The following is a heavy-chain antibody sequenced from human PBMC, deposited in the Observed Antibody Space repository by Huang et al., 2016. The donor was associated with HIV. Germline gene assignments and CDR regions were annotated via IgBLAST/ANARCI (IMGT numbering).Heavy chain of an antibody. CDR3: ATGFDVFFDF. CDR2: LDPEIGET. J-gene: IGHJ4*02. Sequence: QVQLVQSRAEVKKPGASVKVSCKVSEYTLTELSIHWVRQPPGKGLEWMGGLDPEIGETIDAQKFQGRVTMTEETSTETAFMELSGLRPEDTAVYYCATGFDVFFDFWGQGTLVTVSS. CDR1: EYTLTELS. V-gene: IGHV1-24*01. D-gene: IGHD3-9*01.